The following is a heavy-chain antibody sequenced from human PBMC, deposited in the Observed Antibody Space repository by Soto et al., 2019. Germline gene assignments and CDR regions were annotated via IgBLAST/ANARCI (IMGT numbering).Heavy chain of an antibody. CDR1: GFTFSDYY. V-gene: IGHV3-11*01. Sequence: QVQLVESGGGLVKPGGSLRLSCAASGFTFSDYYMSWIRQAPGRGLEWVSYISSSDTIYYADSVKGRLTITRDKAKNSLYLQMNSLRAEDTAMYYCARDLGYYDSSGYFDYWGQGTLFTV. D-gene: IGHD3-22*01. CDR2: ISSSDTI. CDR3: ARDLGYYDSSGYFDY. J-gene: IGHJ4*02.